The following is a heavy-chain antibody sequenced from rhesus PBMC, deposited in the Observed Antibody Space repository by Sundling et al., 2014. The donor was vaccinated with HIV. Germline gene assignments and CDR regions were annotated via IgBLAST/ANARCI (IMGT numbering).Heavy chain of an antibody. CDR2: IYGSGGST. V-gene: IGHV4-160*01. Sequence: QVQLQESGPGLVKPSETLSLTCAVSGGSISGDYYWSWIRQPPGKGLEWIGGIYGSGGSTEHNPSLKSRVTISTDTSKNQFSLKLTSVTAADTAVYYCARRLLGSFDYWGQGVLVTVSS. CDR3: ARRLLGSFDY. J-gene: IGHJ4*01. D-gene: IGHD3-34*01. CDR1: GGSISGDYY.